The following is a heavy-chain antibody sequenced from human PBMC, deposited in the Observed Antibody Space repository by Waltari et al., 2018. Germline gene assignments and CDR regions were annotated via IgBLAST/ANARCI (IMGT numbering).Heavy chain of an antibody. D-gene: IGHD1-1*01. CDR2: SRRSSSNI. J-gene: IGHJ4*02. Sequence: EVQLVESGGGLVQPGGSLRLSCAASGFTFSSYSMNWVRQATGKGRGWVSYSRRSSSNIYYADAVKGRFTISRDNAKNSLYLQMNSLRAEDTAVYYCARGLGKGYNPFYWGQGTLVTVSS. CDR1: GFTFSSYS. V-gene: IGHV3-48*01. CDR3: ARGLGKGYNPFY.